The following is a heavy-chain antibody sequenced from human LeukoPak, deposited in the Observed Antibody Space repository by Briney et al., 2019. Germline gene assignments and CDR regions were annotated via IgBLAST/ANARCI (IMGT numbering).Heavy chain of an antibody. Sequence: ASVNVSCKASVYTFTGYYMHWVRQAPGQGREWMGWINPNSGGTNYAQKFQGRVTMTSDTSITTAYLELSSLRSDDTAVYYCARDPTAGAGLFDYWGQGTLVTVSS. CDR1: VYTFTGYY. D-gene: IGHD2-21*02. CDR3: ARDPTAGAGLFDY. V-gene: IGHV1-2*02. J-gene: IGHJ4*02. CDR2: INPNSGGT.